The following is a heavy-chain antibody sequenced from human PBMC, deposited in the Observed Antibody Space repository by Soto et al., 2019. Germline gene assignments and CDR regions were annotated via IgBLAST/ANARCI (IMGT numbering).Heavy chain of an antibody. D-gene: IGHD2-2*01. J-gene: IGHJ6*03. V-gene: IGHV1-8*01. Sequence: ASVKVSCKASGYTFTSYDINWVRQATGQGLEWMGWMNPNSGNTGYAQKFQGRVTITRNTSISTAYMELSSLRSEDTAVYYCARGGYCSSTSCYQTDDYYYYYYMDVWGKGTTVTVSS. CDR2: MNPNSGNT. CDR1: GYTFTSYD. CDR3: ARGGYCSSTSCYQTDDYYYYYYMDV.